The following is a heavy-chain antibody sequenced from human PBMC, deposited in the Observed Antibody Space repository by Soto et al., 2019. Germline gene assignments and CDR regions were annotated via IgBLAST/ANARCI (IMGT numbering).Heavy chain of an antibody. J-gene: IGHJ4*02. CDR1: GYIFTNYY. Sequence: QVQLVQSGAEVKKPGASVKVSCKASGYIFTNYYIHWVRQAPGQGLEWMAIINPLPTSGSTNYAQKFQGRVTVTRDTSTSTVYMELSSLRSEDTAIYYCGRDLAAAAYWGQGTLVTVSS. D-gene: IGHD6-13*01. V-gene: IGHV1-46*01. CDR2: INPLPTSGST. CDR3: GRDLAAAAY.